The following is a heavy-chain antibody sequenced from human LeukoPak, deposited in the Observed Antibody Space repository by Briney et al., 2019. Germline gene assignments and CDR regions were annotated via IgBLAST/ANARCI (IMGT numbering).Heavy chain of an antibody. D-gene: IGHD3-10*01. J-gene: IGHJ4*02. Sequence: GSLRLSCAASGFTFSSYGMHWIRQPPGKGLEWIGYIYYSGSTNYNPSLKSRVTISVDTSKNQFSLKLSSVTAADTAVYYCASSPVRGGGYYFDYWGQGTLVTVSS. CDR3: ASSPVRGGGYYFDY. V-gene: IGHV4-59*01. CDR1: GFTFSSYG. CDR2: IYYSGST.